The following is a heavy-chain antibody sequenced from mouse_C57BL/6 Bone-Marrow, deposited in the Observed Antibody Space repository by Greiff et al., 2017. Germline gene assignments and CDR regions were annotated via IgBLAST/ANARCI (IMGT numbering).Heavy chain of an antibody. CDR2: IYPGDGDT. Sequence: QVQLQQSGPELVKPGASVKISCKASGYAFSSSWMNWVKQRPGKGLEWIGRIYPGDGDTNYNGKFKGKATLTADKSSSTAYMQLSSLTSEDSAVYYCARKHYGSSYDFDYWGQGTTLTVSS. J-gene: IGHJ2*01. CDR1: GYAFSSSW. V-gene: IGHV1-82*01. D-gene: IGHD1-1*01. CDR3: ARKHYGSSYDFDY.